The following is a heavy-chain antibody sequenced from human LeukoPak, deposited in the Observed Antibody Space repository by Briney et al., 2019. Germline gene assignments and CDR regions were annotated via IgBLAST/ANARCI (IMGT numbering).Heavy chain of an antibody. CDR1: GYTFTSYG. V-gene: IGHV1-18*01. D-gene: IGHD3-3*01. Sequence: AASVKVSCKASGYTFTSYGISWVRQAPGQGLEWMGWISAYNGNTNYAQKLQGRVTMTTDTSTSTAYMELRSLRSDDTAVYYCARESDTIFGVVMDHTQYFDYWGQGTLVTVSS. J-gene: IGHJ4*02. CDR3: ARESDTIFGVVMDHTQYFDY. CDR2: ISAYNGNT.